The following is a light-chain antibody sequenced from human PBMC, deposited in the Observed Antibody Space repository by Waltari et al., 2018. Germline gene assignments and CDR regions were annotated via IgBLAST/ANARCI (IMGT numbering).Light chain of an antibody. CDR2: DVS. Sequence: QSALTQPRSVSGSPGQSVTISCTGTSSHVGGSNYVSWYQQHPGRAPKLMIYDVSKRPSGVPDRFSGSKSGNTASLTISGLQAEDEADYYCCSYAGSYTFDVVFGGGTKLTVL. CDR1: SSHVGGSNY. J-gene: IGLJ2*01. V-gene: IGLV2-11*01. CDR3: CSYAGSYTFDVV.